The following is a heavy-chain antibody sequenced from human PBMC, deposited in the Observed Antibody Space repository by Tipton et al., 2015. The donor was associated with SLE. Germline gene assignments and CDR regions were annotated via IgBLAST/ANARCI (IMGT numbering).Heavy chain of an antibody. V-gene: IGHV4-59*11. D-gene: IGHD1-26*01. J-gene: IGHJ3*02. Sequence: TLSLTCTVSGGSISSHYWSWIRQPPGKGLEWIGYIYYSGSTNYNPSLKSRVTISVDTSKNQFSLKLSSVTAADTAVYYCARDEVGAGAFDIWGQGTMVTVSS. CDR2: IYYSGST. CDR3: ARDEVGAGAFDI. CDR1: GGSISSHY.